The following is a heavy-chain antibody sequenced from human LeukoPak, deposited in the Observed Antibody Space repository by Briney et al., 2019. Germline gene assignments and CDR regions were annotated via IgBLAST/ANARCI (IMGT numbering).Heavy chain of an antibody. V-gene: IGHV3-7*01. J-gene: IGHJ4*02. CDR3: ARVQLEAFNIVLIPAAIDS. CDR1: GFTFSSYG. CDR2: IKPDGTEI. D-gene: IGHD2-2*02. Sequence: PGGSLRLSCAASGFTFSSYGMHWVRQAPGKGLEWVANIKPDGTEIYYVDSVKGRFTISRDNANNSLYLQMNSLRADDTAVYYCARVQLEAFNIVLIPAAIDSWGQGTLVTVSS.